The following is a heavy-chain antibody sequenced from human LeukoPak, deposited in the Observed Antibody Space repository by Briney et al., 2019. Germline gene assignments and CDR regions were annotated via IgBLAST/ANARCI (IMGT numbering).Heavy chain of an antibody. CDR1: GFTFSSYS. CDR2: ISSSSSYI. D-gene: IGHD6-6*01. CDR3: ARRGQLLQTSDY. V-gene: IGHV3-21*01. J-gene: IGHJ4*02. Sequence: GGSLRLSCAASGFTFSSYSMNWVRQAPGKGLEWVSSISSSSSYIYYADSVKGRFTISRDNAKNSLYLQMNSLRAEDTAVYYCARRGQLLQTSDYWGQGTLVTVSS.